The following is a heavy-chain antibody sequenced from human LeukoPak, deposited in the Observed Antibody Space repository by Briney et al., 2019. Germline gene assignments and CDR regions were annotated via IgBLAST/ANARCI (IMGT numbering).Heavy chain of an antibody. Sequence: PGGSLRLTCAACGFTFSSYGMHWVRQAPGKGLDWMAVISYDGSNKYYADSVKGRFTISRDNSKNTLYLQMNSLRAEDTAVYYCAKDGRPERLHSDHGMDVWGQGTTVTVSS. CDR3: AKDGRPERLHSDHGMDV. D-gene: IGHD1-26*01. CDR2: ISYDGSNK. J-gene: IGHJ6*02. CDR1: GFTFSSYG. V-gene: IGHV3-30*18.